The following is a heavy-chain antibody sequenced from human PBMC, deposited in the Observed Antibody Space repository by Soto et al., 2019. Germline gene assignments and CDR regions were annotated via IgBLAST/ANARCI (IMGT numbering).Heavy chain of an antibody. CDR3: ARDLAASRGFNWFDP. CDR1: GGSISSGGYY. V-gene: IGHV4-31*03. CDR2: IYYSGST. J-gene: IGHJ5*02. D-gene: IGHD3-10*01. Sequence: QVQLQESGPGLVKPSQTLSLTCTVSGGSISSGGYYWSWIRQHPGKGMEWIGYIYYSGSTYYNPSLKSRVTLSVHTSKNQFSLKLSSVTAADTAVYYCARDLAASRGFNWFDPWGQGTLVTVSS.